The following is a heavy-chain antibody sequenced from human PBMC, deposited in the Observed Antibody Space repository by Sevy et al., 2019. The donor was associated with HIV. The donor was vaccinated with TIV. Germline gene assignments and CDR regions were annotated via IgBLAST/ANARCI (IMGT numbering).Heavy chain of an antibody. Sequence: GGSLRLSCVVSGFIFSSYAIHWVRQAPGKGLEWVALISFDGSNKYYADSVKGRFTISRDNSKSTLYLQMNSLRTEDTAVYYCAKGRVGYSDFWSGYNLDFWGQGTLVTVSS. V-gene: IGHV3-30*18. CDR3: AKGRVGYSDFWSGYNLDF. D-gene: IGHD3-3*01. CDR2: ISFDGSNK. J-gene: IGHJ4*02. CDR1: GFIFSSYA.